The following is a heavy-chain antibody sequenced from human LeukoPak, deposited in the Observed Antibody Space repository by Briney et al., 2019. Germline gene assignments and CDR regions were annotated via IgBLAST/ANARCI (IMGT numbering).Heavy chain of an antibody. CDR1: GGSISSGGYC. CDR2: IYYSGST. D-gene: IGHD3-22*01. Sequence: SETLSLTCTVSGGSISSGGYCWSWIRQHPGKGLEWIGYIYYSGSTYYNPSLKSRVTISVDTSKNQFSLKLSSVTAADTAVYYCARDGSIYYDSSGYSWVAFDIWGQGTMVTVSS. V-gene: IGHV4-31*03. CDR3: ARDGSIYYDSSGYSWVAFDI. J-gene: IGHJ3*02.